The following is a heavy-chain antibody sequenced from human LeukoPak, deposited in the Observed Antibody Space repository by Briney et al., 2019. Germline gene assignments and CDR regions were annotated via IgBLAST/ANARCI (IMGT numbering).Heavy chain of an antibody. CDR2: IIPIFGTA. V-gene: IGHV1-69*01. J-gene: IGHJ4*02. D-gene: IGHD3-9*01. CDR1: GGTFSSYA. CDR3: ARGREGRYFDWLPLGTNAARNQGIPFDY. Sequence: GSSVKVSCKASGGTFSSYAISWVRQAPGQGLEWMGGIIPIFGTANYAQKFQGRVTITADESTSTAYMELSSLRSEDTAVYYCARGREGRYFDWLPLGTNAARNQGIPFDYWGQGTLVTVSS.